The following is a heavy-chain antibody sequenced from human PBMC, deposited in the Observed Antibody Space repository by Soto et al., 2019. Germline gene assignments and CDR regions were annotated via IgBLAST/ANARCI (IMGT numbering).Heavy chain of an antibody. CDR1: GGTFSSYA. Sequence: ASVKVSCKASGGTFSSYAISWVRQAPGQGLEWMGGIIPIFGTANYAQKFQGRVTITADESTSTAYMELSSLRSEDTAVYYCARGAVLTGYYGYYYGMDVWGQGTTVTVSS. J-gene: IGHJ6*02. V-gene: IGHV1-69*13. CDR2: IIPIFGTA. D-gene: IGHD3-9*01. CDR3: ARGAVLTGYYGYYYGMDV.